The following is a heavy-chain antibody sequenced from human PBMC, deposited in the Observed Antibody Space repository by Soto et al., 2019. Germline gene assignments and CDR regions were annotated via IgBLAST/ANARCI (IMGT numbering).Heavy chain of an antibody. CDR3: AKEGAVTMVRGVPGLGNYMDV. CDR2: ISGSGGST. Sequence: SGGSLRLSCAASGFTFSSYAMSWVRQAPGKGLEWVSAISGSGGSTYYADSVKGRFTISRDNSKNTLYLQMNSLRAEDTAVYYCAKEGAVTMVRGVPGLGNYMDVWGKGTTVTVSS. CDR1: GFTFSSYA. V-gene: IGHV3-23*01. D-gene: IGHD3-10*01. J-gene: IGHJ6*03.